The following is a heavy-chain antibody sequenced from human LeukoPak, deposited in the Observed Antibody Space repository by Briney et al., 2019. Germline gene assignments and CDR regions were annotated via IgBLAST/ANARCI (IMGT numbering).Heavy chain of an antibody. J-gene: IGHJ6*02. Sequence: SETLSLTCAVYGGSFSGYYWSWIRHPPGKGLEWIGEINHSGSTNYNPSLTSRVTISVDTSKNQFSLKLSSVTAADTAVYYCARGPSIQLWSDPYYYYNMDVWGQGTTVTVSS. V-gene: IGHV4-34*01. CDR3: ARGPSIQLWSDPYYYYNMDV. D-gene: IGHD5-18*01. CDR2: INHSGST. CDR1: GGSFSGYY.